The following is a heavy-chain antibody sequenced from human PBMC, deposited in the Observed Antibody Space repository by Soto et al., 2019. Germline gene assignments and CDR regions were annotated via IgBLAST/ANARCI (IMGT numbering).Heavy chain of an antibody. Sequence: GGSLRLSCAASGFTFSSYAMHWVRQAPGKGLEWVAVISYDGSNKYYADSVKGRFTISRDNSKNTLYLQMNSLRAXDXXXYYCAXDXCSSTSCYGSYYYGMDVWGQGTTVTVSS. CDR2: ISYDGSNK. CDR3: AXDXCSSTSCYGSYYYGMDV. V-gene: IGHV3-30-3*01. D-gene: IGHD2-2*01. J-gene: IGHJ6*02. CDR1: GFTFSSYA.